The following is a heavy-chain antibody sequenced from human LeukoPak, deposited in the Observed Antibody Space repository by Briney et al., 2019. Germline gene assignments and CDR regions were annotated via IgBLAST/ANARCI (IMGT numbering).Heavy chain of an antibody. J-gene: IGHJ4*02. Sequence: GESLKISCKGSGYSFTNYWIGWVRQMPGKGLEWMGVIYPGDSHTRYSPSFQGQVTISADKSISTAFLQWSSLKASDTAMYYCARHLSGSYSGYYFDYWGQGTLVIVSS. CDR3: ARHLSGSYSGYYFDY. D-gene: IGHD1-26*01. CDR1: GYSFTNYW. V-gene: IGHV5-51*01. CDR2: IYPGDSHT.